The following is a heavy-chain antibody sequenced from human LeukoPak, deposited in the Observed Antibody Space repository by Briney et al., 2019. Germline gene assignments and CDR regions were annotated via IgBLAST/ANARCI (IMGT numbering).Heavy chain of an antibody. CDR3: ARDGAVLFFFKQKTAYDMDV. D-gene: IGHD2/OR15-2a*01. CDR1: GYTFNSHY. J-gene: IGHJ6*02. CDR2: INPHSYDT. V-gene: IGHV1-2*02. Sequence: GASVKVACKASGYTFNSHYVHWVRQAPGQVLEWMGWINPHSYDTKYAQKFQERVTMNRDTSISTVYMELSRLRYDDTAVYYCARDGAVLFFFKQKTAYDMDVWGQGTTVTVSS.